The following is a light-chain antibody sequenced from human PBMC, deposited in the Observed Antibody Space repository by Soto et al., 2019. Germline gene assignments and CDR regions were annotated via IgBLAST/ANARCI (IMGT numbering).Light chain of an antibody. CDR1: QSVSRY. V-gene: IGKV3-11*01. CDR2: DSS. Sequence: EIVLTQSPATLSLSPGERATLSCRASQSVSRYLVWYQQKPGQAPRLLIYDSSTRATGIPARFSGSGSGTDFTLTVSSLEPEDFAVYFCQQRSNWLLTFGGGTKVE. J-gene: IGKJ4*01. CDR3: QQRSNWLLT.